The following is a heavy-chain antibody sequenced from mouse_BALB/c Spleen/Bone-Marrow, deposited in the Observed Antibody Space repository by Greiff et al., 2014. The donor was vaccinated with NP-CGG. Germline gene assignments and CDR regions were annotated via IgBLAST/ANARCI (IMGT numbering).Heavy chain of an antibody. D-gene: IGHD2-13*01. J-gene: IGHJ1*01. Sequence: VKLQESGPGLVAPSQSLSITCTVSGFSFTSYDINWIRQPPGKGLEWLGVIWTGGGTNYNSAFVSRLSISKDNSKSQFFLKMNSLQTDDTAIYYCVREGAYYGDYDWYFDVWGAGTTVTVSS. CDR3: VREGAYYGDYDWYFDV. CDR2: IWTGGGT. CDR1: GFSFTSYD. V-gene: IGHV2-9-2*01.